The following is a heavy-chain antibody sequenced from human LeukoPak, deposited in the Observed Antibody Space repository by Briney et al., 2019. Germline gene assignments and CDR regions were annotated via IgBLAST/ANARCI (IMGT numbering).Heavy chain of an antibody. Sequence: GGSLRLSCAASGFTFSSYWMSWVRQAPGKGLEWVANIKQEGSEKYYVGSVNGRFTISRDNAKNSLYLQMNSLRAEDAAVYYCARHYSSSWYLVPYYFDYWGQGTLVTVSS. J-gene: IGHJ4*02. V-gene: IGHV3-7*01. D-gene: IGHD6-13*01. CDR3: ARHYSSSWYLVPYYFDY. CDR2: IKQEGSEK. CDR1: GFTFSSYW.